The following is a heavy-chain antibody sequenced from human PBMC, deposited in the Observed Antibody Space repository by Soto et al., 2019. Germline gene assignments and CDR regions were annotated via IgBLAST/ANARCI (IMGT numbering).Heavy chain of an antibody. J-gene: IGHJ4*02. CDR3: ARGMTPPGAPAWYYFDS. CDR2: FSLSGTT. CDR1: GASITGSFF. D-gene: IGHD2-8*02. Sequence: LSLTCTVSGASITGSFFWSWIRQPAGKGLEWIGRFSLSGTTNYNPSLRSRVTMSADVSKNQFSLRLTSVTAADTALYYCARGMTPPGAPAWYYFDSWGQGTQVTVSS. V-gene: IGHV4-4*07.